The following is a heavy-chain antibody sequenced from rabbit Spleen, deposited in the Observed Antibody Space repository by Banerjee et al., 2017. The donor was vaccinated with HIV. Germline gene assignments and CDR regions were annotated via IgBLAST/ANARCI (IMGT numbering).Heavy chain of an antibody. J-gene: IGHJ4*01. V-gene: IGHV1S45*01. CDR1: GFSFSSNYW. CDR2: IHAGSSGRT. CDR3: VRDQAGDTDYGPYYLNL. Sequence: QEQLVESGGGLVKPGGTLTLTCTVSGFSFSSNYWICWVRQAPGKGLEWIACIHAGSSGRTYYASWAKGRFTITSNTNQNTVTLQATSLTGADTATYFCVRDQAGDTDYGPYYLNLWGQGLVTVS. D-gene: IGHD2-1*01.